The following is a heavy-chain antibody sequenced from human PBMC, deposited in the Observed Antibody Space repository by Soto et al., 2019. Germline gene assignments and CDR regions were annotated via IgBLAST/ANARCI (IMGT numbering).Heavy chain of an antibody. V-gene: IGHV3-72*01. Sequence: EVQLVESGGGLVQPGGSLRLSCAASGFTFSDHYMDWVRQAPGKGLEWVGRTRNKANSYTTEYAASVKGRFTISRDDSKNSLYLQMNSLKTEDTAVYYCARYGYDSSGYFHPYWGQEPWSPSPQ. CDR3: ARYGYDSSGYFHPY. D-gene: IGHD3-22*01. CDR1: GFTFSDHY. CDR2: TRNKANSYTT. J-gene: IGHJ4*01.